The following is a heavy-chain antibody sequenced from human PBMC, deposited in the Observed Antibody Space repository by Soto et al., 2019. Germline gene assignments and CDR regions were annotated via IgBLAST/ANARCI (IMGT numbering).Heavy chain of an antibody. J-gene: IGHJ4*02. CDR3: ARFVDLAVASD. V-gene: IGHV4-59*01. D-gene: IGHD2-15*01. CDR2: IYYSGST. CDR1: GGSISSYY. Sequence: SETLSLTCTVSGGSISSYYWSWIRQPPGKGLEWIGYIYYSGSTNYNPSLKSRVTISVDTSKNQFSLKLSSVTAADTAVYYCARFVDLAVASDWGQGTLVTVSS.